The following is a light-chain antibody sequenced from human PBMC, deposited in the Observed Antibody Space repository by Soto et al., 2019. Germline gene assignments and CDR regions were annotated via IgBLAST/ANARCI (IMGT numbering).Light chain of an antibody. CDR1: QSVDNY. V-gene: IGKV3-11*01. CDR2: ESS. CDR3: QQRSNWLQT. Sequence: EIVLTQSPATLSLYTGARAPLSCRASQSVDNYLDWYQQKPGQAPRLLIYESSNRATGIPARFSGSGSGTDFILTISSLEPEDFVVYYCQQRSNWLQTFGQGTKVDIK. J-gene: IGKJ1*01.